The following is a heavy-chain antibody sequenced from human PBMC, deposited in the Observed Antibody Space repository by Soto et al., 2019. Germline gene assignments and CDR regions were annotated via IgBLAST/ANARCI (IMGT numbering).Heavy chain of an antibody. CDR3: AKVELRYFDWLSAFDY. CDR2: ISWNSGSI. CDR1: GFTFDDYA. J-gene: IGHJ4*02. Sequence: PGGSLRLSCAASGFTFDDYAMHWVRQAPGKGLEWVSGISWNSGSIGYADSVKGRFTISRDNAKNSLYLQMNSLRAEDTALYYCAKVELRYFDWLSAFDYWGQGTLVTVSS. D-gene: IGHD3-9*01. V-gene: IGHV3-9*01.